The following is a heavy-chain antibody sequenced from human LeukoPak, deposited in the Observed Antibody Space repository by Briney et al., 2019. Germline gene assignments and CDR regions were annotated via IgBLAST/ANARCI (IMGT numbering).Heavy chain of an antibody. Sequence: PWESLTLTCTASGCSVSSDSIYWSCIPQRPGMELESTGNIYYSGSTNYNPSLKSRVTISVDTSKNQFSLKLSSVTAADTAVYYCARDVHYYYYYGMDVWGQGTTVTVSS. CDR2: IYYSGST. V-gene: IGHV4-61*01. CDR3: ARDVHYYYYYGMDV. J-gene: IGHJ6*02. CDR1: GCSVSSDSIY. D-gene: IGHD3-10*02.